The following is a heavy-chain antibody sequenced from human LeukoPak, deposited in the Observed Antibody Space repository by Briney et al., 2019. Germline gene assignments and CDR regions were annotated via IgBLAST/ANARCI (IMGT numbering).Heavy chain of an antibody. J-gene: IGHJ4*02. V-gene: IGHV4-34*01. CDR3: AGGPPYIVVVTGIGFFDS. Sequence: PSETLSLTCAVYGGSFSGYYWSWIRQPPGKGLEWIGEINHSGSTNYNPSLKSRVTISVDTSKNQFSLKLSSVTAADTAVYYCAGGPPYIVVVTGIGFFDSWGQGTLVTVSS. D-gene: IGHD2-21*02. CDR2: INHSGST. CDR1: GGSFSGYY.